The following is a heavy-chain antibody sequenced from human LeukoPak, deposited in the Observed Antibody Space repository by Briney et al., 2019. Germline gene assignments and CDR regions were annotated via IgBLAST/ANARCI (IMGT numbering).Heavy chain of an antibody. Sequence: SETLSLTCAVYGGSFSGYYWSWIRQPPGKGLEWIGEINHSGSTNYNPSLKSRVTISVDTSKNQFSLKLSSVTAADTAVYYCARRRYYDSSGYRRYYYYYMDVWGKGTTVTISS. CDR3: ARRRYYDSSGYRRYYYYYMDV. J-gene: IGHJ6*03. CDR2: INHSGST. CDR1: GGSFSGYY. D-gene: IGHD3-22*01. V-gene: IGHV4-34*01.